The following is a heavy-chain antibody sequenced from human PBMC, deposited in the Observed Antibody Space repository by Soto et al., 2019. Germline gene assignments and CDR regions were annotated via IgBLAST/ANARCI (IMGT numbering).Heavy chain of an antibody. CDR2: IWNNGRT. D-gene: IGHD2-21*02. CDR3: SGFGGNSV. J-gene: IGHJ4*02. CDR1: GFTVTNNH. V-gene: IGHV3-53*01. Sequence: EVQVVESGGGLTQPGGSLRLSCAVSGFTVTNNHVTWVRQSTGKGLECVSVIWNNGRTSYADSVKGRFTISRDNSKNTVSLYMQSLRAEDKAMYYCSGFGGNSVWGQGTLVTVSS.